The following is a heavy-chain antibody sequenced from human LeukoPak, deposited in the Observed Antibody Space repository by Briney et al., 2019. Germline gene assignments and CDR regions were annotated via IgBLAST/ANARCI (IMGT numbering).Heavy chain of an antibody. CDR1: GYTFTSYY. CDR2: INPSGSRT. CDR3: ARGRSVTSGFDY. V-gene: IGHV1-46*01. Sequence: ASVKVSCKASGYTFTSYYIHWVRQAPGQGLEWMGIINPSGSRTSYAQKFQGRVTMTRDTSTSTVYMEVSSLRSEDTAVYYCARGRSVTSGFDYWGQGALVTVSS. D-gene: IGHD4-17*01. J-gene: IGHJ4*02.